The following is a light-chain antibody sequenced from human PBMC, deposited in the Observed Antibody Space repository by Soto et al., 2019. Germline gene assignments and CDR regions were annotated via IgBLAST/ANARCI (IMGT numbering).Light chain of an antibody. CDR3: QQYYTYPLA. CDR1: QPISTY. V-gene: IGKV1-8*01. J-gene: IGKJ1*01. Sequence: AIRMTQSPSSISAFTGDRVTITCRASQPISTYLAWYQQKPGTAPTLLIYAASTLQSGVPSRFSGSGSGTDFTLTISCLQSEDSATYFCQQYYTYPLAFGQGTKVEIK. CDR2: AAS.